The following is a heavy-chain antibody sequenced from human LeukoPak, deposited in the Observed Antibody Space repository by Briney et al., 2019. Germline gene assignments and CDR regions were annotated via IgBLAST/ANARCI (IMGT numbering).Heavy chain of an antibody. Sequence: TSETLSLTCAVSGGSISSGGYSWRWIRQPPGKGLEWIGYIYYTGSTNYNPSLKSRVTISVDTSKNQFSLKLSSVTAADTAVYYCARDGISGSYYAEYFQHWGQGTLVTVSS. CDR2: IYYTGST. CDR1: GGSISSGGYS. D-gene: IGHD1-26*01. J-gene: IGHJ1*01. CDR3: ARDGISGSYYAEYFQH. V-gene: IGHV4-61*08.